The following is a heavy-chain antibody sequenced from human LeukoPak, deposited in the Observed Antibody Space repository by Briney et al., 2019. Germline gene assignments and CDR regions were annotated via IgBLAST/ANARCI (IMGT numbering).Heavy chain of an antibody. D-gene: IGHD6-6*01. CDR1: GFTFSSYW. CDR2: INSDGSSS. V-gene: IGHV3-74*01. J-gene: IGHJ5*02. Sequence: GGSLRLSCAASGFTFSSYWMHWVRQAPGKGLVWVSHINSDGSSSNYADSVKGRFTISRDNAKNALYLQMNSLRAEDTAVYYCARTGIAARPTVWFDPWGQGTLVTVSS. CDR3: ARTGIAARPTVWFDP.